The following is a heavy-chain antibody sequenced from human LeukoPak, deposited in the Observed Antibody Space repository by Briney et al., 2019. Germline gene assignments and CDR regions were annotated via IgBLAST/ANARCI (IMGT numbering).Heavy chain of an antibody. V-gene: IGHV3-30*01. Sequence: PGGSLRLSCAASGFSFSSYAMHWVRQAPGKGLEWVAVISYDGSNKYYADSVKGRFTISRDNSKSTLYLQMNSLRAEDTAVYYCARGDCSSTSCYTLDYWGQGTLVTVSS. CDR2: ISYDGSNK. J-gene: IGHJ4*02. CDR1: GFSFSSYA. D-gene: IGHD2-2*02. CDR3: ARGDCSSTSCYTLDY.